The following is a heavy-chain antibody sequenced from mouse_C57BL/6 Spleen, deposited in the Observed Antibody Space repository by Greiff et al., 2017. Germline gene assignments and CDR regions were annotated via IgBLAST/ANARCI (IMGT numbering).Heavy chain of an antibody. D-gene: IGHD1-1*01. CDR1: GYTFTSYW. V-gene: IGHV1-52*01. CDR2: IDPSDSET. J-gene: IGHJ3*01. Sequence: QVQLQQPGAELVRPGSSVKLSCKASGYTFTSYWMHWVKQRPIQGLEWIGNIDPSDSETHYNQKFKDKATLTVDKSSSTAYMQLSSLTSEDSAVYYCARERLDYYGSSYGFAYWGQGTLVTVSA. CDR3: ARERLDYYGSSYGFAY.